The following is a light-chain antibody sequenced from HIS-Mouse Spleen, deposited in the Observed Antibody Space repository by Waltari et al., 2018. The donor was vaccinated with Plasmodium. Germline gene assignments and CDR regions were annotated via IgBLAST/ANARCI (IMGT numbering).Light chain of an antibody. CDR3: QQANSFPGFT. CDR1: QDISNY. J-gene: IGKJ3*01. V-gene: IGKV1-33*01. Sequence: DIQMTQSPSSLSASVGDRVTITCQASQDISNYLNWYQQKPGKAPKLLIYDASNLETGVPSRFSGSGSGTDFTFTISSLQPEDIATYYCQQANSFPGFTFGPGTKVDIK. CDR2: DAS.